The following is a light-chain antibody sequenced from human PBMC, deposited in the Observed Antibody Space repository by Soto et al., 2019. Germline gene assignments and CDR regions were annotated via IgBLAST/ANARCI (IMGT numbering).Light chain of an antibody. CDR1: QSFSSTY. CDR3: QQYGSAPRT. CDR2: GAS. Sequence: EIGLTQSPGTLSLSPWERATLSCRASQSFSSTYLAWYQQKPGQSPRLLIYGASGRATGIPDRFSGSGSGTDFTLTISSLEPEDFAVYYCQQYGSAPRTFGQGTKVDIK. V-gene: IGKV3-20*01. J-gene: IGKJ1*01.